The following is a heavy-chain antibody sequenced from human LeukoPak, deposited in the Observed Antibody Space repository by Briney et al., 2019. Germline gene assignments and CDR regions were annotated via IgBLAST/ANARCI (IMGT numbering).Heavy chain of an antibody. CDR1: GGSFSGNY. J-gene: IGHJ6*02. CDR2: INHNGNT. D-gene: IGHD1-7*01. V-gene: IGHV4-34*01. CDR3: ARAGITGTTRSQRYYYYGMDV. Sequence: SETLSLTCTVDGGSFSGNYWTWIRQPPGKGLEWIGEINHNGNTNKNPSLKSRVTISVDTSKNQFSLKVISVTAADTAVYYCARAGITGTTRSQRYYYYGMDVWGQGTTVIVSS.